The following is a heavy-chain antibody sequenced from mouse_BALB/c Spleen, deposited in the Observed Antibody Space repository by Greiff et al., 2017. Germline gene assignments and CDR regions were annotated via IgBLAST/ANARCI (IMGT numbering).Heavy chain of an antibody. Sequence: EVQLVESGGGLVQPKGSLKLSCAASGFTFNTYAMNWVRQAPGKGLEWVARIRSKSNNYATYYADSVKDRFTISRDDSQSMLYLQMNNLKTEDTAMYYCGRRGYGNYYAMDYWGQGTSVTVSS. CDR3: GRRGYGNYYAMDY. D-gene: IGHD2-10*02. J-gene: IGHJ4*01. CDR2: IRSKSNNYAT. V-gene: IGHV10-1*02. CDR1: GFTFNTYA.